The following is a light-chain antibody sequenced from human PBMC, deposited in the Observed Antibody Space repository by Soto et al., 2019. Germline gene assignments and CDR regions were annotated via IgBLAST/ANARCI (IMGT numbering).Light chain of an antibody. CDR3: QQSYTTPQT. CDR2: GAS. Sequence: EIQMTQSPSSLSASVGDNITIHCRASQSIVSHLNWYQQKSGKAPKLLIFGASSLQSGVPPRFSGRGLGTDFSLTISSLQPEDFATYYCQQSYTTPQTFGRGTKLEIK. CDR1: QSIVSH. V-gene: IGKV1-39*01. J-gene: IGKJ2*01.